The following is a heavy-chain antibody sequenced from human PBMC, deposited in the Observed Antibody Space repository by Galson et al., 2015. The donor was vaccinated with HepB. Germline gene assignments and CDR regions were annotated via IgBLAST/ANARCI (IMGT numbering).Heavy chain of an antibody. D-gene: IGHD2-2*01. V-gene: IGHV3-23*01. CDR3: AKVLSRFRYCSSTSCYAGGGAFDI. J-gene: IGHJ3*02. CDR1: GFTFSSYA. CDR2: ISGSGGST. Sequence: SLRLSCAASGFTFSSYAMSWVRQAPGKGLEWVSAISGSGGSTYYADSVKGRFTISRDNAKNSLYLQMNSLRAEDTALYYCAKVLSRFRYCSSTSCYAGGGAFDIWGQGTMVTVSS.